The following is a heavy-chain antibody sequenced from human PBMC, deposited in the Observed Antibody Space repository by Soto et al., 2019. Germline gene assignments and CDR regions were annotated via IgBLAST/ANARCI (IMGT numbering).Heavy chain of an antibody. J-gene: IGHJ4*02. V-gene: IGHV3-7*05. CDR3: ARYSGWFIDY. Sequence: VQLVESGGDLVRPGGSLRLSCAASGFIFSRHWMTWVRQAPGKGLEWVGNIKHDGTETYLVDSVRGRLTISRDNAKNSVYLQMNSLRVEDTAVYYCARYSGWFIDYWGQGTLVTVSS. CDR2: IKHDGTET. CDR1: GFIFSRHW. D-gene: IGHD1-26*01.